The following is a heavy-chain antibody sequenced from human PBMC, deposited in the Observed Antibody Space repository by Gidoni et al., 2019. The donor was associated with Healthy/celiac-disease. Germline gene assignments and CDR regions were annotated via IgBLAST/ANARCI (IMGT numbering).Heavy chain of an antibody. CDR3: ARDQIGQLPDGRWFDP. V-gene: IGHV3-33*08. CDR2: IWYDGSNK. D-gene: IGHD1-26*01. Sequence: QVQLVESGGGVVQPGRSLRLSCAASGFTFNSYGMHWVRQAPGKGLEWVAVIWYDGSNKYYADSVKGRFTISRDNSKNTLYLQMNSLRAEDTAVYYCARDQIGQLPDGRWFDPWGQGTLVTVSS. J-gene: IGHJ5*02. CDR1: GFTFNSYG.